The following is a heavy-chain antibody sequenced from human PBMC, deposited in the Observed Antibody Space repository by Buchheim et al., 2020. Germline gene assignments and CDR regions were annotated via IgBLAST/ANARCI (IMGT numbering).Heavy chain of an antibody. Sequence: EVQLVESGGGLVQPGGSLRLSCAASGFTFSSYEMNWVRQAPGKGLEWVSYISSSGSTIYYADSVKGRFTISRDNAKNSLYLQMNSLRAEDTAVYYCARDPEHYYDSSGYYLNDYWGQGTL. CDR1: GFTFSSYE. J-gene: IGHJ4*02. CDR3: ARDPEHYYDSSGYYLNDY. D-gene: IGHD3-22*01. V-gene: IGHV3-48*03. CDR2: ISSSGSTI.